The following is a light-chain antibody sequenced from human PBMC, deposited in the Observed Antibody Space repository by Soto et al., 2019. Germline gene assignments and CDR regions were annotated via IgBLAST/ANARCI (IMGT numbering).Light chain of an antibody. Sequence: QSAPTQPPSASGSPGQTLTISCTGTNSDVGGYNYVSWYQQHPGKAPKLMIYEVSKRPSGVPDRFSGSKSGNTASLTVSGLQAEDEADYYCSSYAGSNNYVFGTGTKVTVL. V-gene: IGLV2-8*01. J-gene: IGLJ1*01. CDR3: SSYAGSNNYV. CDR2: EVS. CDR1: NSDVGGYNY.